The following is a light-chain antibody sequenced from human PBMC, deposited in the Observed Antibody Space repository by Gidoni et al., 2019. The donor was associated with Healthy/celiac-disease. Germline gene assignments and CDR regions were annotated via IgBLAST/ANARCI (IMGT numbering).Light chain of an antibody. CDR3: QQGSNG. CDR1: QSVSSY. Sequence: EIVLTQSPATLSLSPGERATLSCRASQSVSSYLAWYQQKPGQAPRLLISDASNRATGIPARFSGSGSGTDFTLTISSLEPEDFAVYYCQQGSNGFGGGTKVEIK. V-gene: IGKV3-11*01. J-gene: IGKJ4*01. CDR2: DAS.